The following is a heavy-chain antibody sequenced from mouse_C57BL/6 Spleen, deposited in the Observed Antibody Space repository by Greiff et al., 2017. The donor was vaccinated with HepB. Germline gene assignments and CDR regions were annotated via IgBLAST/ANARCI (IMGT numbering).Heavy chain of an antibody. CDR2: IRLKSDNNAT. CDR1: GFTFSNYW. D-gene: IGHD1-1*01. V-gene: IGHV6-3*01. J-gene: IGHJ3*01. CDR3: TDYYGSSYVFPFAY. Sequence: EVKLVESGGGLVQPGGSMKLSCVASGFTFSNYWMNWVRQSPEKGLEWVAQIRLKSDNNATHYAESVKGRFTISRDDSKSSVYLQMNNLRAEDTGIYYCTDYYGSSYVFPFAYWGQGTLVTVSA.